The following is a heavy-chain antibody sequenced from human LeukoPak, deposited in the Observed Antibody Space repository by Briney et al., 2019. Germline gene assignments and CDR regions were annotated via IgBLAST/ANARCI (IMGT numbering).Heavy chain of an antibody. D-gene: IGHD4-11*01. V-gene: IGHV4-38-2*02. CDR1: GYSIISGYH. Sequence: SETPSLTCAVSGYSIISGYHWAWIRQPPGKGLEWIGSIYYGGTNYNPSLRGRVTILMDTSKNQFSLELSSVTAADTAVYFCARDDYSNYGHYWGQGKLVTVSS. CDR3: ARDDYSNYGHY. CDR2: IYYGGT. J-gene: IGHJ4*02.